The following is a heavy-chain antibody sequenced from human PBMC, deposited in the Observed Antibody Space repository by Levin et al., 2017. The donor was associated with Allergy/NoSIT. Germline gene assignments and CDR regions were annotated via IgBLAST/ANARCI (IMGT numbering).Heavy chain of an antibody. CDR1: GFTFSSYS. CDR2: ISSSSSYI. J-gene: IGHJ2*01. Sequence: GGSLRLSCAASGFTFSSYSMNWVRQAPGKGLEWVSSISSSSSYIYYADSVKGRFTISRDNAKNSLYLQMNSLRAEDTAVYYCAGMPPKGARFLEPHWYFDLWGRGTLVTVSS. CDR3: AGMPPKGARFLEPHWYFDL. D-gene: IGHD3-3*01. V-gene: IGHV3-21*01.